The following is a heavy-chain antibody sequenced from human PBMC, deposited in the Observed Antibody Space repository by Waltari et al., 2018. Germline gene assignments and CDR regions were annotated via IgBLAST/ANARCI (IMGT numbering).Heavy chain of an antibody. J-gene: IGHJ4*02. CDR3: VLLWFGEPRYFDY. CDR1: GFTFSSYA. D-gene: IGHD3-10*01. V-gene: IGHV3-23*04. CDR2: ISGSGGST. Sequence: EVQLVESGGGLVQPGGSLRLSCAASGFTFSSYAMSWVRQAPGKGLEWVSAISGSGGSTYYADSGKGRFTISRDNSKNTLYLQMNSLRAEDTAVYYSVLLWFGEPRYFDYWGQGTLVTVSS.